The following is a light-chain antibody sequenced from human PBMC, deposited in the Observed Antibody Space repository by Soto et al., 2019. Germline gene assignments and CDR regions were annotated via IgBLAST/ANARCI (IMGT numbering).Light chain of an antibody. J-gene: IGKJ4*01. V-gene: IGKV1-8*01. CDR3: QQYYSYPLT. CDR2: AAY. CDR1: QGISSY. Sequence: ALRMTQSPSSFSASTGDRVTITCRASQGISSYLAWYQQKPGKAPKLLIYAAYTLQSGVPSRFSGSGSETDFTLTNSCLQSEDFTTYYCQQYYSYPLTFGGGTKVEIK.